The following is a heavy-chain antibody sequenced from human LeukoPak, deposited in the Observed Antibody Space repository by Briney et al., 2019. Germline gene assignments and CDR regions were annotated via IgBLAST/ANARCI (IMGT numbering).Heavy chain of an antibody. CDR3: ARGYPKQLGAFDI. V-gene: IGHV1-69*04. D-gene: IGHD6-13*01. CDR1: GYTFTSYG. J-gene: IGHJ3*02. CDR2: IIPILGIA. Sequence: SVKVSCKASGYTFTSYGISWVRQAPGQGLEWMGRIIPILGIANYAQKFQGRVTITADKSTSTAYMELSSLRSEDTAVYYCARGYPKQLGAFDIWGQGTMVTVSS.